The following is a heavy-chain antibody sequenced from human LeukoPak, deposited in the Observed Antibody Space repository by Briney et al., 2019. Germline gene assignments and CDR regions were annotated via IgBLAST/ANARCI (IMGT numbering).Heavy chain of an antibody. CDR3: ARDSNYVIAY. CDR2: ISSSSSTI. V-gene: IGHV3-48*01. D-gene: IGHD4-11*01. CDR1: GFTFSSYS. J-gene: IGHJ4*02. Sequence: RGSLRLSCAASGFTFSSYSMNWVRQAPGKGLEWVSYISSSSSTIYCADSVKGRFTISRDNAKNSLYLQMNSLRAEDTAVYYCARDSNYVIAYWGQGTLVTVSS.